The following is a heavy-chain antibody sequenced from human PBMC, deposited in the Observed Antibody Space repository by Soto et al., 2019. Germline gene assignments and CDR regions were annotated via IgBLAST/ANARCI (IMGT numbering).Heavy chain of an antibody. Sequence: QVQLVQSGAEVKKPGSSVKVSCKTSGGLFSVFSFNWVRQAPGQGLEWMGGVLPITGSTDYAQKFQGRLTITADRSTRTISVELSRLTSDDTVNYYCSTIRVRGGPLRFEDGGQGTLISVSS. CDR3: STIRVRGGPLRFED. V-gene: IGHV1-69*06. CDR2: VLPITGST. D-gene: IGHD5-12*01. CDR1: GGLFSVFS. J-gene: IGHJ4*01.